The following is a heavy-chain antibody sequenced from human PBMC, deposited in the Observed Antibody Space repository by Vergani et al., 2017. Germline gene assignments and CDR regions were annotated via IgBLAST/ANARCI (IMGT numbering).Heavy chain of an antibody. CDR3: YTDYHDY. CDR1: GFTFSSYA. Sequence: EVQLLESGGGLVQPGGSLRLSCAASGFTFSSYAMSWVRQVPGKGLEWIGRIRSKNDGGTADYAAPLKDRFTISRDDSKDSAFLLVNNLKTEDTAVYFCYTDYHDYWGQGNLVTVSS. J-gene: IGHJ4*02. V-gene: IGHV3-15*01. D-gene: IGHD2-2*02. CDR2: IRSKNDGGTA.